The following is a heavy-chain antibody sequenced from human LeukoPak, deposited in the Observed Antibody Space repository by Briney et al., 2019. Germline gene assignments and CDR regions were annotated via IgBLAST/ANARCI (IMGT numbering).Heavy chain of an antibody. V-gene: IGHV4-59*01. Sequence: SETLSLTCTVSGGSISSYYWSWIRQPPGKGLEWIGYIYYSGSTNYNPSLKSRVTISVDTSKNQFSLKLSSVTAADTAVYYCARSRTGTPPFYFDYWGQGTLVTVSS. CDR1: GGSISSYY. CDR2: IYYSGST. CDR3: ARSRTGTPPFYFDY. D-gene: IGHD1/OR15-1a*01. J-gene: IGHJ4*02.